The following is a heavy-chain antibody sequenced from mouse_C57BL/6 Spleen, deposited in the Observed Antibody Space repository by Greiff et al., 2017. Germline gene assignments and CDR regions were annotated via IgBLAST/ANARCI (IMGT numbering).Heavy chain of an antibody. CDR1: GYTFTDYY. Sequence: EVQLQQSGPELVKPGASVKISCKASGYTFTDYYMNWVKQSHGKSLEWIGDINPNNGGTSYNQKFKGKATLTVDKSSSTAYMELRSLTSEDSAVYYCARKEDYDDGGLDYWGQGTTLTVSS. V-gene: IGHV1-26*01. J-gene: IGHJ2*01. CDR2: INPNNGGT. D-gene: IGHD2-4*01. CDR3: ARKEDYDDGGLDY.